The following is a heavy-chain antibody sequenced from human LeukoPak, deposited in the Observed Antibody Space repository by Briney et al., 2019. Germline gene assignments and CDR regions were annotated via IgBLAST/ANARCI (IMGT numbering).Heavy chain of an antibody. V-gene: IGHV3-23*01. CDR3: AKDSFYDYVWGAFDI. Sequence: PGGSLRLSCAASGFTFSSYAMSWVRQAPGKGLEWVSAISGSGGSTYYADSVKGRFTISRGNSKNTLYLQMNSLRAEDTAVYYCAKDSFYDYVWGAFDIWGQGTMVTVSS. CDR2: ISGSGGST. D-gene: IGHD3-16*01. J-gene: IGHJ3*02. CDR1: GFTFSSYA.